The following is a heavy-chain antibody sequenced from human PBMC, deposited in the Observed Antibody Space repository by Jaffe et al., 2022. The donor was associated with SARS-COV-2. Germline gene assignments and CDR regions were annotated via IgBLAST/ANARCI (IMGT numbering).Heavy chain of an antibody. CDR1: GYTFNNDW. J-gene: IGHJ3*02. CDR2: ISPGDSET. CDR3: ARVQRGLGGSLGAFDI. V-gene: IGHV5-51*01. Sequence: EVQLVQSAAEVKKPGESLEISCKGSGYTFNNDWIGWVRQMPGKGLEWMGIISPGDSETRYSPSFQGQVTISADKSINTAYLQWSSLKASDTAMYYCARVQRGLGGSLGAFDIWGQGTMVTVSS. D-gene: IGHD6-25*01.